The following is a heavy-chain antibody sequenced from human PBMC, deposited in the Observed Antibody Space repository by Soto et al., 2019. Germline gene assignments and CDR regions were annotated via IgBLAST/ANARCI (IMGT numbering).Heavy chain of an antibody. CDR3: ARISWIAVAVYYFDY. Sequence: SETLSLTCTVSGGSISSYYWSWIRQPPGKGLEWIGYIYYSGSTNYNPSLKSRVTISVDTSKNQFSLKLSSVTAADTAVYYCARISWIAVAVYYFDYWGQGTLVTVSS. J-gene: IGHJ4*02. V-gene: IGHV4-59*01. D-gene: IGHD6-19*01. CDR2: IYYSGST. CDR1: GGSISSYY.